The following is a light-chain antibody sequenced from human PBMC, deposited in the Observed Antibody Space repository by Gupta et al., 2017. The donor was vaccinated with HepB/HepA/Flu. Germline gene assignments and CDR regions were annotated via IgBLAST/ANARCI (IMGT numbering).Light chain of an antibody. CDR3: QYYDSSLRWV. CDR1: SSNIGAGYD. V-gene: IGLV1-40*01. J-gene: IGLJ2*01. Sequence: QSVLTQPPSVSGAPGQRVTISCTGSSSNIGAGYDVHWYQRFPGRAPKVLIYGNTNRPSGVPDRFAGSKAGTAAFMAISGLQAEDDADYYCQYYDSSLRWVFGGGTKVTVL. CDR2: GNT.